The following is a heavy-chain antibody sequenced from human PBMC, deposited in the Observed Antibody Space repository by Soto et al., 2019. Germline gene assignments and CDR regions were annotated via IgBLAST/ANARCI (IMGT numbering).Heavy chain of an antibody. CDR1: GFTFSTYG. V-gene: IGHV3-33*01. J-gene: IGHJ4*02. Sequence: GGSLRLSCAASGFTFSTYGMHWVRQAPGKGLEWVATIWFDGSNKYYADSVKGRFTISRDNSKNTLYLQMNSLRAEDTAVYYCARESGSYHCDYRGQGTLVTVSS. CDR2: IWFDGSNK. D-gene: IGHD1-26*01. CDR3: ARESGSYHCDY.